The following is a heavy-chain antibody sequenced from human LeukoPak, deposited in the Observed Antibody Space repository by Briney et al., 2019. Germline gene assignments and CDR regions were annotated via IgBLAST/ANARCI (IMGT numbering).Heavy chain of an antibody. D-gene: IGHD2-15*01. CDR1: GYSFTNHW. V-gene: IGHV5-51*01. CDR2: IFPGDFGA. Sequence: GESLKISCEGSGYSFTNHWIGWVRQMPGKGLEWMATIFPGDFGATYNPSFQGQVTISADKSINTAYLKWSSLKASDTAMYYCARLYCSGGSCFDPWGQGTLVTVSS. CDR3: ARLYCSGGSCFDP. J-gene: IGHJ5*02.